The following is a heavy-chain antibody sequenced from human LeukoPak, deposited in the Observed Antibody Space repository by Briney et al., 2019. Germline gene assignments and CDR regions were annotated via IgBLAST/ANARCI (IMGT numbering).Heavy chain of an antibody. CDR2: ISSSSSYI. CDR1: GFTFSSYS. CDR3: ARDLRTTVTTSTYFDL. V-gene: IGHV3-21*01. Sequence: GGSLRLSCAASGFTFSSYSMNWVSQAPGKGLEWVSSISSSSSYIYYADSVKGRFTISRDNAKNSLYLQMNSLRAEDTAVYYCARDLRTTVTTSTYFDLWGRGTLVTVSS. J-gene: IGHJ2*01. D-gene: IGHD4-17*01.